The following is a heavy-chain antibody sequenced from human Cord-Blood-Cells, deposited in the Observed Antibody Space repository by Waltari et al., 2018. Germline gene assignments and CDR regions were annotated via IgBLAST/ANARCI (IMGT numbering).Heavy chain of an antibody. CDR1: GGSISSYY. D-gene: IGHD3-22*01. V-gene: IGHV4-59*08. J-gene: IGHJ3*02. CDR2: IYYSGST. Sequence: QVQLQESCPGLVKPSETLSLTCTVSGGSISSYYWSWIRQPPGKGLEWIGYIYYSGSTNYNRSLKSRVTISVDTSKNQFSLKLSSVTAADTAVYYCARQPDDSSGYYYAFDIWGQGTMVTVSS. CDR3: ARQPDDSSGYYYAFDI.